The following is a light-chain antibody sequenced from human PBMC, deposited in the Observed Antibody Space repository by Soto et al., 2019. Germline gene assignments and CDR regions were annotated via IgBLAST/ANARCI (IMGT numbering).Light chain of an antibody. J-gene: IGKJ4*01. CDR3: HHYNNLPLT. Sequence: EIVMTQSPATLSVSPGEGATLSCRASQTVSSNLAWYQQKPGHAPRLLIYGASTRATGIPARFSGSGSGTEFTLTISVLKSEDFAVYYCHHYNNLPLTFGGGTKVEIK. V-gene: IGKV3-15*01. CDR2: GAS. CDR1: QTVSSN.